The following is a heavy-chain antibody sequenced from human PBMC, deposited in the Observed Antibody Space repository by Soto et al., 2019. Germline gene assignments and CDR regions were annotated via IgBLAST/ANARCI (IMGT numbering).Heavy chain of an antibody. CDR1: GFTFDDYA. V-gene: IGHV3-9*01. Sequence: GGSLRLSCAASGFTFDDYAMHWVRQAPGKGLEWVSGISWNSGSIGYADSVKGRFTISRDNAKNSLYLQMNSLRAEDTALYYCAKVLREYSSGWYDSFDYWGQGTLVTVSS. CDR3: AKVLREYSSGWYDSFDY. J-gene: IGHJ4*02. CDR2: ISWNSGSI. D-gene: IGHD6-19*01.